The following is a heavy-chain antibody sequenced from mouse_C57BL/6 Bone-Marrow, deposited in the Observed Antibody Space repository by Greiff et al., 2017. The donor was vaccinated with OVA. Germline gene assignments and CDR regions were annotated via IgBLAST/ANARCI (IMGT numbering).Heavy chain of an antibody. J-gene: IGHJ4*01. Sequence: QVQLQQSGAELVMPGASVKLSCKASGYTFTSYWMHWVKQRPGQGLEWIGEIDPSDSYTNYNQKFKGKSTLTVDKSSSTAYMQISSLTSEDSAVYYCARRGRTTVVATDYAMDYWGQGTSVTVSS. CDR2: IDPSDSYT. D-gene: IGHD1-1*01. V-gene: IGHV1-69*01. CDR1: GYTFTSYW. CDR3: ARRGRTTVVATDYAMDY.